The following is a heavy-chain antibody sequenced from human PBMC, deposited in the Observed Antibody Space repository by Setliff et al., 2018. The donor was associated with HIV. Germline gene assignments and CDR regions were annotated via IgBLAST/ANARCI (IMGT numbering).Heavy chain of an antibody. CDR1: GYTSTSFS. V-gene: IGHV1-46*01. J-gene: IGHJ2*01. CDR2: INPSGDVI. CDR3: ARVFYDSGGFFTTAGPLYLDL. D-gene: IGHD3-22*01. Sequence: ASVKVSCKASGYTSTSFSLHWVRQAPGQGLEWMGIINPSGDVIRYAQKFQGRVTMTRDTSTSTVYMDLSSLRSEDTAIYYCARVFYDSGGFFTTAGPLYLDLWGRGTLVTVSS.